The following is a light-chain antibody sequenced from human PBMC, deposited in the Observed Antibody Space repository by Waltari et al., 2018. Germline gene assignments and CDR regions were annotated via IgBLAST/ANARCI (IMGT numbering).Light chain of an antibody. V-gene: IGKV3-15*01. CDR3: QQYNNWLRT. CDR2: GAS. J-gene: IGKJ2*02. Sequence: EIVMTQSPATLSVSPGERATLSCRASQSVSSNLAWYQQKPGQAPRLRIYGASTRATGIPARFSGSGSGTEFTLTISSLQSEDFAVYYCQQYNNWLRTFGQGTKLEIK. CDR1: QSVSSN.